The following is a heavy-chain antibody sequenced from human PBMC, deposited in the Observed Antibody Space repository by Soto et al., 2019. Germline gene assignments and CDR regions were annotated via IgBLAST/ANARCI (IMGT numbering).Heavy chain of an antibody. CDR3: SKSLDY. Sequence: GGSLRLSCAASGFTFSSYWMDWVRQAPGKGLEWVANINQDGSEKHYIDSVKGRFTISRDNAKNSLYLQMSSLTAEDSALYYCSKSLDYWGQGTLVTVSS. CDR1: GFTFSSYW. V-gene: IGHV3-7*01. CDR2: INQDGSEK. J-gene: IGHJ4*02.